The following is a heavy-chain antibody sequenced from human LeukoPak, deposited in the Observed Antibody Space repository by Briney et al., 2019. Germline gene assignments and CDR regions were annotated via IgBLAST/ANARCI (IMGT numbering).Heavy chain of an antibody. V-gene: IGHV3-48*03. CDR1: GFTFSSYE. J-gene: IGHJ4*02. CDR3: AREYGSGSYHKGPSPLLG. Sequence: PGGSLRLSCAASGFTFSSYEMNWVRQAPGKGLGWVSYISSSGSIIYYADSVKGRFTISRDNAKNSLYLQMNSLRAEDTAVYYCAREYGSGSYHKGPSPLLGWGQGTLVTVSS. CDR2: ISSSGSII. D-gene: IGHD3-10*01.